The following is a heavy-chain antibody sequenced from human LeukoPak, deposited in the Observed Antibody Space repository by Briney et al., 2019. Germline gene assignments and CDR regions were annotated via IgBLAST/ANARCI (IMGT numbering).Heavy chain of an antibody. CDR1: GYTFTNYY. Sequence: ASVKVSCKASGYTFTNYYIHWVRQAPGQGLEWVGIINPSGGSTTYAQKFQGRVTMTRDTSTSTVYMELSSLRSEDTAVYYCARDPVVITPGFFFDYWGQGTLVTVSS. CDR2: INPSGGST. V-gene: IGHV1-46*01. CDR3: ARDPVVITPGFFFDY. J-gene: IGHJ4*02. D-gene: IGHD3-22*01.